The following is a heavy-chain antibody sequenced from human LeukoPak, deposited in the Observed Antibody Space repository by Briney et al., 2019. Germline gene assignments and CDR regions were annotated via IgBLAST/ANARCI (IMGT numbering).Heavy chain of an antibody. V-gene: IGHV4-59*11. Sequence: SETLSLTCTVSGGSISSHYWSWIRQPPGKGLEWIGYIYYSGSTNYNPSLKSRVTISVDTSKNQFSLKLSSVTAADTAVYYCARVAGIAVAGKAFDYWGQGTLVTVSP. CDR1: GGSISSHY. CDR3: ARVAGIAVAGKAFDY. D-gene: IGHD6-19*01. CDR2: IYYSGST. J-gene: IGHJ4*02.